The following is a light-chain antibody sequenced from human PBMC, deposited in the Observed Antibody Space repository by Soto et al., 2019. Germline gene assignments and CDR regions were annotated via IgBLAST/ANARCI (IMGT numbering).Light chain of an antibody. Sequence: QSAMTQPRSVSGSPGQSVTISCTGTSSDVGGYNYVSWYQQHPGKAPKLMIYDVSKQPSGVPDRFSGAKSGNTASLTISGLHAEDEADYYCCSYAGSYSYVFGTGTKVTVL. CDR1: SSDVGGYNY. CDR3: CSYAGSYSYV. CDR2: DVS. J-gene: IGLJ1*01. V-gene: IGLV2-11*01.